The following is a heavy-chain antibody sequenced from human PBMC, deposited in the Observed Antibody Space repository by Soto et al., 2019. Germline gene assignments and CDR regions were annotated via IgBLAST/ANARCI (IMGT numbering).Heavy chain of an antibody. J-gene: IGHJ5*02. D-gene: IGHD5-18*01. Sequence: HPXGCLALTCAAPGVPFRSYSRSWVCQAPGMGLEWVSRISDNGDTTYYADSVKGRFTISRDNSKNTLYLQMNSLRAEDTAVYYCALGYSYAAFDPWGRGTLVTVSS. V-gene: IGHV3-23*01. CDR3: ALGYSYAAFDP. CDR2: ISDNGDTT. CDR1: GVPFRSYS.